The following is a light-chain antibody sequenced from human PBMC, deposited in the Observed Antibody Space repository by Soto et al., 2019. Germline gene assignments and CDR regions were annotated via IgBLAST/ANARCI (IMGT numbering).Light chain of an antibody. CDR2: DAS. V-gene: IGKV3-20*01. CDR1: QSVSSSY. CDR3: QQFGSSPSMYT. Sequence: EIVLTQSPGTLSLSPGERATLSCRASQSVSSSYLAWYQQKPGQAPRLLIYDASSRATGIPDRFSGSGSGTDFTLTICRLEPEDFGVYYCQQFGSSPSMYTFGQGTKLEIK. J-gene: IGKJ2*01.